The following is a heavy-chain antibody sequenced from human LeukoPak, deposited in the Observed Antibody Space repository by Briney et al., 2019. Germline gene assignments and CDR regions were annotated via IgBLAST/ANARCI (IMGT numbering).Heavy chain of an antibody. CDR2: ISYDGSNT. V-gene: IGHV3-30*01. CDR1: GFTFSSNA. Sequence: GGSLRLSCAASGFTFSSNAIHWVRQAPGKGLEWVAVISYDGSNTYYADSVKGRFTISRDNSKNTLYLQMNSLRAEDTAVYYCARDPTQWPRGFFDSWGQGTLVTVSS. D-gene: IGHD6-19*01. J-gene: IGHJ4*02. CDR3: ARDPTQWPRGFFDS.